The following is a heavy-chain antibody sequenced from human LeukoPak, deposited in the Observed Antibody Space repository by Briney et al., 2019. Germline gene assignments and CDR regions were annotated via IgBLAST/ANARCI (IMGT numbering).Heavy chain of an antibody. CDR1: GDSISSGDYY. J-gene: IGHJ5*02. Sequence: SETLSLTCTVSGDSISSGDYYWSWIRQPPGKGLEWIGYIYYSGSTYYNPSLKSRVTISVDTSKNQFSLKLSSVTAADTAVYYCARAIVVVPAANNWFDPWGQGTLVTVSS. CDR3: ARAIVVVPAANNWFDP. D-gene: IGHD2-2*01. CDR2: IYYSGST. V-gene: IGHV4-30-4*01.